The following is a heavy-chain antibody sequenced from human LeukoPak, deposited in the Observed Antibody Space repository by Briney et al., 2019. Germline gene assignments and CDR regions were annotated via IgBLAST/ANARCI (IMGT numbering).Heavy chain of an antibody. CDR3: ARYCSSTSCYDDYYGMDV. CDR1: GFTFSDYY. D-gene: IGHD2-2*01. V-gene: IGHV3-11*06. Sequence: NPGGSLRLSCAASGFTFSDYYMSWIRQAPGKGLEWVSSISSSSSYIYYADSVKGRFTISRDNAKNSLYLQMNSLRAEDTAVYYCARYCSSTSCYDDYYGMDVWGQGTTVTVSS. J-gene: IGHJ6*02. CDR2: ISSSSSYI.